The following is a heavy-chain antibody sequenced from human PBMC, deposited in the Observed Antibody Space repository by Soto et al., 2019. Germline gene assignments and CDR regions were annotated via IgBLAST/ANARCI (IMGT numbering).Heavy chain of an antibody. D-gene: IGHD2-2*01. CDR3: ARQPQYIVVVPAAPNNWFDP. V-gene: IGHV5-10-1*01. CDR2: IDPSDSYT. J-gene: IGHJ5*02. Sequence: GESLKISCKGSGYSFTSYWISWVRQMPGKGLEWMGRIDPSDSYTNYSPSFQGHVTISADKSISTAYLQWSSLKASDTAMYYCARQPQYIVVVPAAPNNWFDPWGQGTLVTVSS. CDR1: GYSFTSYW.